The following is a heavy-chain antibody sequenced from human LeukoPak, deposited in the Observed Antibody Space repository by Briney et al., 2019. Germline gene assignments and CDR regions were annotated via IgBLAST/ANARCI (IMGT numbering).Heavy chain of an antibody. Sequence: GGSLRLSCAASGFTFSSYSMNWVRQAPGKGLYWVANINQDGSEKYYVDSVKGRFTISRDNAKNSLYLQMNSLRAEDTAVYYCARGQNYYYMDVWGKGTTVTVSS. CDR1: GFTFSSYS. J-gene: IGHJ6*03. CDR2: INQDGSEK. V-gene: IGHV3-7*03. CDR3: ARGQNYYYMDV.